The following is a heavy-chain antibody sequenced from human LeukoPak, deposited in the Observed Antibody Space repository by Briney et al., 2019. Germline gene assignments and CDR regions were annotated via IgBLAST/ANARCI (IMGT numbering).Heavy chain of an antibody. CDR3: ARGDKFSGDY. Sequence: PGGSLRLSCAASGFTFSSYWMSWVRQAPGKGLEWVANINQDGREKYYVDSVKGRFTVSRDNAKNSLYLQMNSLRAEDTAVYFCARGDKFSGDYWGQGTLVTVSS. CDR1: GFTFSSYW. J-gene: IGHJ4*02. D-gene: IGHD2-15*01. V-gene: IGHV3-7*04. CDR2: INQDGREK.